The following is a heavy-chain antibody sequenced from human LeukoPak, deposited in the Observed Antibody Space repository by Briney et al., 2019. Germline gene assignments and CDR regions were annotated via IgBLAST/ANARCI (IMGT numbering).Heavy chain of an antibody. Sequence: GGSLRLSCAASGFTFSDYYMSWVRQAPGKGLEWVSAISGSGGSTYYADSVKGRFTISRDNSKNTLYLQMNSLRAEDTAVYYCAKDIAARRLLYNWFDPWGQGTLVTVSS. J-gene: IGHJ5*02. CDR1: GFTFSDYY. D-gene: IGHD6-6*01. CDR2: ISGSGGST. V-gene: IGHV3-23*01. CDR3: AKDIAARRLLYNWFDP.